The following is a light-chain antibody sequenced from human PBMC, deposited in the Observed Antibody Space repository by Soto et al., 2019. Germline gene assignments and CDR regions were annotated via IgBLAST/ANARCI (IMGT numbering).Light chain of an antibody. CDR2: KVS. V-gene: IGKV2-30*01. CDR1: ESLVYSDGNTY. Sequence: DVVMTQSPLSLAVTLGQPASISGRSSESLVYSDGNTYLNWFQQRPGKSPRSLFYKVSNRDSGVPDRFRGRGSGTDCTLKLSRVEAEDVGLYYCMQGTHWPETFGQGTKVDIK. J-gene: IGKJ1*01. CDR3: MQGTHWPET.